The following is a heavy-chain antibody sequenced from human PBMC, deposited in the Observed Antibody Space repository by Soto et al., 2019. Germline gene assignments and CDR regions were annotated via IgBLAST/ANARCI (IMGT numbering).Heavy chain of an antibody. Sequence: SESLSLTCTVSGGSISSYYWSWIRQPPGKGLEWIGYIYYSGSTNYNPSLKSRVTISVDTSKNQFSLKLSSVTAADTAVYYCARRYGGAFDIWGQGTMVTVSS. CDR1: GGSISSYY. J-gene: IGHJ3*02. V-gene: IGHV4-59*08. CDR3: ARRYGGAFDI. D-gene: IGHD4-17*01. CDR2: IYYSGST.